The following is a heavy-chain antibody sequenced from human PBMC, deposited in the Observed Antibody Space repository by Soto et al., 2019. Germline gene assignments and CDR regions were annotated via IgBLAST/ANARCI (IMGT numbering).Heavy chain of an antibody. J-gene: IGHJ4*02. CDR3: AKGGYYYDTSGPTFEY. CDR2: ISGSGGTS. D-gene: IGHD3-22*01. CDR1: GFTFSSYA. Sequence: GGSLRLSCAAFGFTFSSYAMSWVRQTPGKGLEWVSSISGSGGTSYYADSVKGRFTLSRDNSKNTLYLQMNSLRAEDTAVYYCAKGGYYYDTSGPTFEYWGQGTLVTVSS. V-gene: IGHV3-23*01.